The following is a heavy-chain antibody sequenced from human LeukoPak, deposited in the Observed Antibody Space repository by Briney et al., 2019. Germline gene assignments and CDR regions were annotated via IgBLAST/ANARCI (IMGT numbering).Heavy chain of an antibody. CDR2: INHSGST. D-gene: IGHD2-21*02. CDR3: ARGPVLAYCGGDCYHNNNDFDY. V-gene: IGHV4-34*01. CDR1: GGSFSGYY. J-gene: IGHJ4*02. Sequence: PSETLSLTCAVYGGSFSGYYWSWIRQPPGKGLEWIGEINHSGSTNYNPSLKSRVTISVDTSKNQFSLKLSSVTAADTAVYYCARGPVLAYCGGDCYHNNNDFDYWGQGTLVTVSS.